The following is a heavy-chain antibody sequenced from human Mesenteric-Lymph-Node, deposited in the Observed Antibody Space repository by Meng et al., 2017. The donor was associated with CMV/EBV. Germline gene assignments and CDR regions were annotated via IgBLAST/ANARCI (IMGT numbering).Heavy chain of an antibody. J-gene: IGHJ4*02. V-gene: IGHV1-69*05. CDR2: IIPIFGTA. CDR1: GYTFGNYD. CDR3: ASSGYCSGGSCYSNPGY. Sequence: SVKVSCKASGYTFGNYDISWVRQAPGQGLEWMGGIIPIFGTANYAQKFQGRVTITTDESTSTAYMELSSLRSKDTAVYYCASSGYCSGGSCYSNPGYWGQGTLVTVSS. D-gene: IGHD2-15*01.